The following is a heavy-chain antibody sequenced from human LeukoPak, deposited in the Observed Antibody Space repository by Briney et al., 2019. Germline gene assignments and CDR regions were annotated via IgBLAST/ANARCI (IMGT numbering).Heavy chain of an antibody. D-gene: IGHD6-6*01. CDR1: GFTFSSYG. CDR3: ARGPIAARYYYYMDV. J-gene: IGHJ6*03. Sequence: GGSLRLSCAASGFTFSSYGMHWVRQAPGKGLEWVAVIWYDGSNKDYADSVKGRFTISRDNSKNTLYLQMNSLRAEDTAVYYCARGPIAARYYYYMDVWGKGTTVTVSS. CDR2: IWYDGSNK. V-gene: IGHV3-33*08.